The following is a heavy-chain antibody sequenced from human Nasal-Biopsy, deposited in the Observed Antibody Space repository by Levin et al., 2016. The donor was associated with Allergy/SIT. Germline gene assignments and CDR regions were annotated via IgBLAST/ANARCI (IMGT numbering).Heavy chain of an antibody. Sequence: GGSLRLSCTASGFRFSDFWMTWVRQAPGKGLEWVASIKEDGSETYSVDSVTGRFTISRDNAKNSLYLQMNSLGDDDTAVYYCARDSQRYYGSGIDHWGRGTLVTVS. CDR3: ARDSQRYYGSGIDH. CDR2: IKEDGSET. V-gene: IGHV3-7*01. D-gene: IGHD3-10*01. J-gene: IGHJ4*02. CDR1: GFRFSDFW.